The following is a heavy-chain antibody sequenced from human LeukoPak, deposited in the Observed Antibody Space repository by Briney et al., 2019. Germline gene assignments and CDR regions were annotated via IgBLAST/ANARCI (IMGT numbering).Heavy chain of an antibody. V-gene: IGHV3-23*01. Sequence: PGGSLRLSCAASGFTFTSYWMNWVRQAPGKGLEWVSAISGSGGSTYYADSVKGRFTISRDNSKNTLYLQMNSLRAEDTAVYYCAKGDSYGDYWGQGTLVTVSS. CDR3: AKGDSYGDY. CDR1: GFTFTSYW. CDR2: ISGSGGST. D-gene: IGHD5-18*01. J-gene: IGHJ4*02.